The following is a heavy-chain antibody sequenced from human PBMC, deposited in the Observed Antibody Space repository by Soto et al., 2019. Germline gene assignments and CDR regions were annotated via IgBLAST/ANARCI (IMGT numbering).Heavy chain of an antibody. CDR2: INHSGST. Sequence: SETLSLTCAVYGGSFSGYYWSWIRQPPGKGLEWIGEINHSGSTNYNPSLKSRVTISVDTSKNQFSLKLSSVTAAETAVYYCARRITIFGGVPQPSGFNYYYYGMDVWGQGTTVTVPS. CDR3: ARRITIFGGVPQPSGFNYYYYGMDV. J-gene: IGHJ6*02. V-gene: IGHV4-34*01. D-gene: IGHD3-3*01. CDR1: GGSFSGYY.